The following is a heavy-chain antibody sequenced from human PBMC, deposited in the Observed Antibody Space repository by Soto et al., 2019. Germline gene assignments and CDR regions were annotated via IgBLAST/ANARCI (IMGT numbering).Heavy chain of an antibody. CDR1: GGSFSGYY. Sequence: QVQLQQWGAGLLKPSETLSLTCAVYGGSFSGYYWSWIRQPPGKGLEWIGEINHSGSTNYNPSHKSRVTISVDTSKNQFSLKLSSVTAADTAVYYCARGAMVRGVKRVTAAGMDVWGQGTTVTVSS. V-gene: IGHV4-34*01. CDR2: INHSGST. J-gene: IGHJ6*02. CDR3: ARGAMVRGVKRVTAAGMDV. D-gene: IGHD3-10*01.